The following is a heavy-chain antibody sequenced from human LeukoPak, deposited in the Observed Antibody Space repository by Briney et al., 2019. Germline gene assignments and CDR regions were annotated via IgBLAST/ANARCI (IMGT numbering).Heavy chain of an antibody. CDR2: IYSGGST. CDR3: ARAPHPAGIVHFDY. CDR1: GFTVSSNY. J-gene: IGHJ4*02. D-gene: IGHD1-26*01. V-gene: IGHV3-53*05. Sequence: GGSLRLSCAASGFTVSSNYMSWVRQAPGKGLEWVSVIYSGGSTYYADSVKGRFTISRDNSKNTLYLQMNSLRAEDTAVYYCARAPHPAGIVHFDYWGQGTLVTVSS.